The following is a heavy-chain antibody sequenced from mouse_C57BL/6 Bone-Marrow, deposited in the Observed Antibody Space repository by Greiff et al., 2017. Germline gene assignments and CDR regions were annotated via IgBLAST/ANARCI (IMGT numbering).Heavy chain of an antibody. CDR3: ARWLRGSYPFAY. CDR1: GYTFTSYW. CDR2: IHPNSGST. V-gene: IGHV1-64*01. Sequence: QVQLQQPGAELVKPGASVKLSCKASGYTFTSYWMHWVKQRPGQGLEWIGMIHPNSGSTNYNEKFKSKATLTVDKSSSTAYMQLSSLTSEDSAVYYCARWLRGSYPFAYWAKGLWSLSLQ. J-gene: IGHJ3*01. D-gene: IGHD1-1*02.